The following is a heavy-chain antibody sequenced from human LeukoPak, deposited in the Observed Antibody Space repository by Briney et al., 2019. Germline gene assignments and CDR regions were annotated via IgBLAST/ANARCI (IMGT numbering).Heavy chain of an antibody. CDR1: GYSFTSYW. Sequence: PGESLRISCKGSGYSFTSYWISWVRQMPGKGLEWMGRIDPSDSYTNYSPSFQGHVTISADKSISTAYLQWSSLKASDTAMYYCARPAYSSSLSSHIDPWGQGTLVTVSS. D-gene: IGHD6-13*01. CDR2: IDPSDSYT. J-gene: IGHJ5*02. CDR3: ARPAYSSSLSSHIDP. V-gene: IGHV5-10-1*01.